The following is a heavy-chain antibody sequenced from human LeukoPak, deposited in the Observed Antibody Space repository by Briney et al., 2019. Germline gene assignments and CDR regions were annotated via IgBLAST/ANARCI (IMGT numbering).Heavy chain of an antibody. CDR3: ARDPPYSSSRYYYYYGMDV. D-gene: IGHD6-13*01. J-gene: IGHJ6*02. CDR2: ISAYNGNT. Sequence: GASVKVSCKASGYTFTSYGISWVRQAPGQGLEWMGWISAYNGNTNYAQKLQGRVTMTTDTSTSTAYMELRSLRSDDTAVYYCARDPPYSSSRYYYYYGMDVWGQGTTVTVSS. V-gene: IGHV1-18*01. CDR1: GYTFTSYG.